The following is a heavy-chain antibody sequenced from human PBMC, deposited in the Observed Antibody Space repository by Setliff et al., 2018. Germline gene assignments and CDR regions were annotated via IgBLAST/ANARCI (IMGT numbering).Heavy chain of an antibody. J-gene: IGHJ4*02. CDR2: IYYSGST. CDR3: ARRGMSSSWYILDY. CDR1: GGSISSSSYY. Sequence: SETLSLTCTVSGGSISSSSYYWGWIRQPPGKGLEWIGSIYYSGSTYYNPSLKSRVTISVDTSKNQFSLKLSSVTAADTAVYYCARRGMSSSWYILDYWGQGTLVTVSS. V-gene: IGHV4-39*01. D-gene: IGHD6-13*01.